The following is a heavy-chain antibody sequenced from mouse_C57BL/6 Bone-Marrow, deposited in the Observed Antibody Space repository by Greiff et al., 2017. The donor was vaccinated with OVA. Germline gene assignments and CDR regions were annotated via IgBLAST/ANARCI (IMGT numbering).Heavy chain of an antibody. CDR1: GYSFTGYY. J-gene: IGHJ3*01. CDR3: ARFEYFAWFAY. Sequence: EVQLVESGPELVKPGASVKISCKASGYSFTGYYMHWVKQSHGNILDWIGYIYPYNGVSSYNQKFKGKATLTVEKSSSTAYMELRSLTSEDSAVYYCARFEYFAWFAYWGQGTLVTVSA. D-gene: IGHD5-1*01. CDR2: IYPYNGVS. V-gene: IGHV1-31*01.